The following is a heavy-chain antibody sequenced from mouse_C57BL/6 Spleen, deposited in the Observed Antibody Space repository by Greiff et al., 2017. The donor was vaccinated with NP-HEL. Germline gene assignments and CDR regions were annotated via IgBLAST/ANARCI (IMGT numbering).Heavy chain of an antibody. V-gene: IGHV1-72*01. Sequence: QVQLPPPGAELVQPGASVKLSCKASGYTFTSYWMPWVKQRPGRGLEWIGRIDPNSGGTKYNEKFKSKATLTVDKPSSTAYMQLSSLTSEDSAVYYCARRDYYDYDHAMDYWGQGTSVTVSS. D-gene: IGHD2-4*01. CDR1: GYTFTSYW. CDR2: IDPNSGGT. CDR3: ARRDYYDYDHAMDY. J-gene: IGHJ4*01.